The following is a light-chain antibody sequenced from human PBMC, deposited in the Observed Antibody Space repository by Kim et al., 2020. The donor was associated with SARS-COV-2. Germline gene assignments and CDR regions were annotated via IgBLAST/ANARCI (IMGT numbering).Light chain of an antibody. J-gene: IGKJ4*01. Sequence: SPGERATLSCRASQSVSSSYLAWYQQILGQAPRLLICAASNRSTDIPDRFSGSGSGADFTLTISRLEPEDFAVYYCQQYDSSPLTFGGGTKVDIK. V-gene: IGKV3-20*01. CDR1: QSVSSSY. CDR3: QQYDSSPLT. CDR2: AAS.